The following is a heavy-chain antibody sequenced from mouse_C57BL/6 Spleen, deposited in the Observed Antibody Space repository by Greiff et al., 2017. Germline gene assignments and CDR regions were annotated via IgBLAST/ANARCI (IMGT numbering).Heavy chain of an antibody. CDR3: ARGYYYGSSSAWFAY. CDR1: GYTFTSYW. CDR2: IDPSDSYT. J-gene: IGHJ3*01. Sequence: QVQLQQPGAELVMPGASVKLSCKVSGYTFTSYWMHWVKQRPGQGLEWIGEIDPSDSYTNYNQKFKGKSTLTVDKSSSTAYMQLSSLTSEDSAVYYCARGYYYGSSSAWFAYWGQGTLVTVSA. V-gene: IGHV1-69*01. D-gene: IGHD1-1*01.